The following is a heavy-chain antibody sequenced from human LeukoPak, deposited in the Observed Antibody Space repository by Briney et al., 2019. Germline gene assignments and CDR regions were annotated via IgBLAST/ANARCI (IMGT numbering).Heavy chain of an antibody. J-gene: IGHJ4*02. CDR1: GFTFSDSY. D-gene: IGHD5-18*01. CDR2: ISSSGTTM. Sequence: GGSLRLSCVASGFTFSDSYMSWMRQTPGKGPEWASYISSSGTTMDYADSVKGRFTVSRDNAKDSLYLQMNSLGAEDTAVYYCAKGHTYGMIWGQGTLVTVSS. V-gene: IGHV3-11*01. CDR3: AKGHTYGMI.